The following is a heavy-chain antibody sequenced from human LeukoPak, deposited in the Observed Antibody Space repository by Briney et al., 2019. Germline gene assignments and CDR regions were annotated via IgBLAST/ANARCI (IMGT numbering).Heavy chain of an antibody. Sequence: ASVKVSCTASGYTFTNYIISWVRQAPGQGLEWMGWISAYNGNTNYAQKLQGRVTMTTDTSTATAYMELRSLRSDDTAVYYCARGGNYFRFDPWGQGTLVTVSS. CDR1: GYTFTNYI. V-gene: IGHV1-18*01. D-gene: IGHD1-26*01. CDR2: ISAYNGNT. CDR3: ARGGNYFRFDP. J-gene: IGHJ5*02.